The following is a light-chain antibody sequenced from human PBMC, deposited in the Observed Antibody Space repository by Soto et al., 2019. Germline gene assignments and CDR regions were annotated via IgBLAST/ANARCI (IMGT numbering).Light chain of an antibody. CDR1: QSISANY. CDR2: GAS. V-gene: IGKV3-20*01. Sequence: EIVLTQSPGTLSLSPGERVTLSCSASQSISANYLAWYQQKPGQAPRLLIYGASSRATGIPARFSGSGSGTDFTLTISRLEPEDFALYYCQQYGSSPKYTFGQGTKVE. J-gene: IGKJ2*01. CDR3: QQYGSSPKYT.